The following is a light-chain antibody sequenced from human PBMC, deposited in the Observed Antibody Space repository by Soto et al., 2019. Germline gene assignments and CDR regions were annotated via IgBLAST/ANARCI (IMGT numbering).Light chain of an antibody. CDR1: SSDVGSYNV. J-gene: IGLJ1*01. CDR2: EVS. CDR3: CSYAGSSSAYV. V-gene: IGLV2-23*02. Sequence: QSALTQPASVSGSPGQSITISCTGTSSDVGSYNVVSWYQQHPGKAPKLLIYEVSKRPSGVSDRFSGSKSGNTASLTISGHQAEDEADYHCCSYAGSSSAYVFGTGTKLTVL.